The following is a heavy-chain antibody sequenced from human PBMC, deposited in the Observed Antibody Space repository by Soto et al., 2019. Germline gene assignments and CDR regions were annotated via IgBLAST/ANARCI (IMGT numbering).Heavy chain of an antibody. CDR1: GYTFTSYA. CDR2: INAGNGNT. CDR3: ARDVAAYLYFDY. V-gene: IGHV1-3*01. Sequence: QVQLVQSGAEVKKPGASVKVSCKASGYTFTSYAMHWVRQAPGQRLEWMGWINAGNGNTKYSQKFQGRVTITRDTSASTAYMELSSLRSEDTAVYYCARDVAAYLYFDYWGQGPLVTVSS. J-gene: IGHJ4*02. D-gene: IGHD6-13*01.